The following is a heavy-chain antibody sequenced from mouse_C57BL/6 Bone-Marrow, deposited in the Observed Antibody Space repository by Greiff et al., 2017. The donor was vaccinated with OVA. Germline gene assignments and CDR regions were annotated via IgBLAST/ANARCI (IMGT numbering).Heavy chain of an antibody. CDR1: GFPFSDYY. CDR3: ARRGKDAMDY. CDR2: ISNGGGST. J-gene: IGHJ4*01. V-gene: IGHV5-12*01. D-gene: IGHD1-3*01. Sequence: VESGGGLVQPGGSLKLSCAASGFPFSDYYMYWVRQTPEKRLEWVAYISNGGGSTYYPDTVKGRFTISRDNAKNTLYLQMSRLKSEDTAMYYCARRGKDAMDYWGQGTSVTVSS.